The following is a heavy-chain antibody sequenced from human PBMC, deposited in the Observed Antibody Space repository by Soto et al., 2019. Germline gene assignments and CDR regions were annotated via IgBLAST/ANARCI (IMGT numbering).Heavy chain of an antibody. CDR2: INHSGST. D-gene: IGHD3-22*01. V-gene: IGHV4-34*01. CDR3: ARGRFRRYYDSSGYYYFDY. Sequence: PSETLSLTCAVYGGSFSGYYWSWIRQPPGKGLEWIGEINHSGSTNYNPSLKSRVTISVDTSKNQFSLKLSSVTAADTAVYYCARGRFRRYYDSSGYYYFDYWGQGTLVTVSS. J-gene: IGHJ4*02. CDR1: GGSFSGYY.